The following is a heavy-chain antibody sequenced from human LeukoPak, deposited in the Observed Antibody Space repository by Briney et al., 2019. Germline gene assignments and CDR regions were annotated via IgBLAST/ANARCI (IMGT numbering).Heavy chain of an antibody. J-gene: IGHJ4*02. CDR2: ISSSSSYI. Sequence: GSLRLSCAASGFTFSSYSMNWVRQAPGKGLEWVSSISSSSSYIYYADSVKGRFTISRDNAKNSLYLQMNSLRAEDTAVYYCARLAWFGEMVGDYFDYWGQGTLVTVSS. D-gene: IGHD3-10*01. CDR1: GFTFSSYS. CDR3: ARLAWFGEMVGDYFDY. V-gene: IGHV3-21*01.